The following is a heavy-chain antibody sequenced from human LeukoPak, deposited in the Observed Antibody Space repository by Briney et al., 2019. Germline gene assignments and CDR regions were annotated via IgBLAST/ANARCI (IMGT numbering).Heavy chain of an antibody. D-gene: IGHD3-22*01. J-gene: IGHJ4*02. V-gene: IGHV1-2*02. CDR3: ARGYYYDSSGSRLWYFDY. CDR2: INPNSGGT. Sequence: ASVKVSCKASGYTFTSYGINWVRQAPGQGLEWMGWINPNSGGTNYAQKFQGRVTISVDTSKNQFSLKLSSVTAADTAVYYCARGYYYDSSGSRLWYFDYWGQGTLVTVSS. CDR1: GYTFTSYG.